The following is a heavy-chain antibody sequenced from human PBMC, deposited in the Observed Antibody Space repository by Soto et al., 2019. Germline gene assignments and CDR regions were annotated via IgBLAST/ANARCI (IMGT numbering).Heavy chain of an antibody. Sequence: GGSLRLSCAASGFTFSSYGMHWVRQAPGKGLEWVAVISYDGSNKYYADSVKGRFTISRDNSKNTLYLQMNSLRAEDTAVYYCAKAESYGDYEYYFDYWGQGTLVTVSS. CDR2: ISYDGSNK. CDR1: GFTFSSYG. CDR3: AKAESYGDYEYYFDY. J-gene: IGHJ4*02. D-gene: IGHD4-17*01. V-gene: IGHV3-30*18.